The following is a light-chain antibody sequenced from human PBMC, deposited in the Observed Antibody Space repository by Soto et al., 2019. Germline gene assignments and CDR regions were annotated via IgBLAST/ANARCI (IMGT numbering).Light chain of an antibody. Sequence: DIQMTQSPSTLSASVGDRVTITCRASQSISTWLAWYQQEPGRTPNLLIFDASNLKSGVPSRFSGSGSGADFTLTISSLQPDDFATYFCQQYNIDSWTFGPGTKVDIK. J-gene: IGKJ1*01. CDR3: QQYNIDSWT. CDR1: QSISTW. CDR2: DAS. V-gene: IGKV1-5*01.